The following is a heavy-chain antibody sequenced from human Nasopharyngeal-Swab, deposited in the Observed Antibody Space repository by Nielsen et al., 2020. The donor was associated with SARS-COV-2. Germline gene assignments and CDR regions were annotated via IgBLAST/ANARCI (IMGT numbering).Heavy chain of an antibody. V-gene: IGHV1-2*02. CDR3: VRGRGYNRSWFDY. D-gene: IGHD5-12*01. Sequence: ASVKVSCKASGYTFTGYYMHWVRQAPGQGLEWMGWINPNSGGTNYAQKFQGRVTMTRDTSISTAYMELSRLTSDDTAVYYCVRGRGYNRSWFDYWGQGTLVTVSS. CDR2: INPNSGGT. CDR1: GYTFTGYY. J-gene: IGHJ4*02.